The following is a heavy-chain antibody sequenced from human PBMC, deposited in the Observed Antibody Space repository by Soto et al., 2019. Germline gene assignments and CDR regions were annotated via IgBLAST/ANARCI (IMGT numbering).Heavy chain of an antibody. D-gene: IGHD6-6*01. CDR1: GFNFTTFA. V-gene: IGHV1-58*01. J-gene: IGHJ4*02. CDR2: IVIGSGNT. CDR3: AAPYTSSSVSDF. Sequence: SVKVSCKASGFNFTTFAVQWVRQARGQRLEWMGWIVIGSGNTNYAQKFQERVAITRDMSTTTAYMEMSSLTSDDTAVYYCAAPYTSSSVSDFWGQGTLVTVSS.